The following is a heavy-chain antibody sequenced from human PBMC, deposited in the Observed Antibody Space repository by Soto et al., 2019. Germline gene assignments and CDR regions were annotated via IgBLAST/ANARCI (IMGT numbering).Heavy chain of an antibody. CDR3: ERGPPAGGGNFQLEKTYYFDY. Sequence: GESLKISCKASGYTFTGYYMHWVRQAPGQGLELMGWINPNSGGPKYAQKFQGWVTMTRDTSDSTAYMELSRLRSDDTAVYYCERGPPAGGGNFQLEKTYYFDYWGQGTLVTVSS. CDR2: INPNSGGP. CDR1: GYTFTGYY. D-gene: IGHD1-1*01. V-gene: IGHV1-2*04. J-gene: IGHJ4*02.